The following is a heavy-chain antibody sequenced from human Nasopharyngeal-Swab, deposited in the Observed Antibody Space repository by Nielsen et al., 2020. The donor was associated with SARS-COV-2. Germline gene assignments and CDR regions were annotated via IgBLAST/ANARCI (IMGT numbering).Heavy chain of an antibody. Sequence: GGSLRLSCKGSGYSFTSYWISWVRQMPGKGLEWMGRIDPSDSYTNYSPSFQGHVTISADKSISTAYLQWSSLKASDTAMYYCARMSVYDSSGYYPTYFDYWGQGTLSPSPQ. V-gene: IGHV5-10-1*01. CDR1: GYSFTSYW. D-gene: IGHD3-22*01. J-gene: IGHJ4*02. CDR3: ARMSVYDSSGYYPTYFDY. CDR2: IDPSDSYT.